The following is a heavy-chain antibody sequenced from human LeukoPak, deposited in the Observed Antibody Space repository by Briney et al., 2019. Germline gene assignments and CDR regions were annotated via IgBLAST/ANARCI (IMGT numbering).Heavy chain of an antibody. Sequence: PSETLSLTCTVSGGSISSYYWSWIRQPPGKGLEWIGYIDYSGSTNYNASLKSRVTISVDTSKNQFSLKLSSLTAADTAVYYCARGYCSGGSCYSVPDYWGQGTLVTVSS. J-gene: IGHJ4*02. CDR1: GGSISSYY. CDR3: ARGYCSGGSCYSVPDY. V-gene: IGHV4-59*12. CDR2: IDYSGST. D-gene: IGHD2-15*01.